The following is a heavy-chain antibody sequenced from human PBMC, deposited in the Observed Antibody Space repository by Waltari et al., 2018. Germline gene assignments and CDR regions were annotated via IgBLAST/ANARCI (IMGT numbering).Heavy chain of an antibody. CDR3: ARRSVGAAPYYFDY. V-gene: IGHV3-74*01. J-gene: IGHJ4*02. CDR1: GFTFSSYW. CDR2: INSDGSST. D-gene: IGHD1-26*01. Sequence: EVQLVESGGGLVQPGGSLRLSCAASGFTFSSYWRHWGRQAPGKGLVWVSRINSDGSSTNYADSVKGRFTISRDNAKNTLYLQMNSLRVDDTAVYYCARRSVGAAPYYFDYWGQGTLVTVSS.